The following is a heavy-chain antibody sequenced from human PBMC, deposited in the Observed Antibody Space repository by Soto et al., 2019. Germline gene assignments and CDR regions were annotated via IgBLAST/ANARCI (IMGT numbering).Heavy chain of an antibody. CDR1: GGTFSNYA. J-gene: IGHJ6*02. CDR3: ATHHDYVGNYYYYGMDV. CDR2: IIPIFGTA. Sequence: QVQLVQSGAEVKKPGSSVKVSCKASGGTFSNYAISWVRQAPGQGLEWMGGIIPIFGTANYAQKFQGRVTITADESTSTAYMELSSLRSEDTAVYYCATHHDYVGNYYYYGMDVWGQGTTGTVSS. V-gene: IGHV1-69*12. D-gene: IGHD3-16*01.